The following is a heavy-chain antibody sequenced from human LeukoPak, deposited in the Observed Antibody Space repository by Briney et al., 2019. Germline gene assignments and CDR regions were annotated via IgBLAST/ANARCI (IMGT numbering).Heavy chain of an antibody. D-gene: IGHD3-3*01. CDR1: GLTFSTSG. CDR3: ARDRDDWRFLLLF. Sequence: PGGSLRLSCTASGLTFSTSGFSWVRQAPGKGLEWVSAISNSGDYIYYADSVQGRFSVSRDNANNSVFLQMNNLRAEDTAVYYCARDRDDWRFLLLFWGRGTIVTVSS. V-gene: IGHV3-21*01. CDR2: ISNSGDYI. J-gene: IGHJ3*01.